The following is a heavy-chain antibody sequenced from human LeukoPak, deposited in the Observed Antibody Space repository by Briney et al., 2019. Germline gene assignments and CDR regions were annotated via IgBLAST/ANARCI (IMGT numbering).Heavy chain of an antibody. CDR1: GFTFSRYW. Sequence: PGGSLRLSCVGSGFTFSRYWLNWVRQAPGKGLEWVANMNQDGSEIYYLDSVKGRFTISRDNAKNSVYLQMNGLKAEDTAVYYCANLYSSGWNYFDYWGQGTLVTVSS. CDR2: MNQDGSEI. CDR3: ANLYSSGWNYFDY. J-gene: IGHJ4*02. V-gene: IGHV3-7*03. D-gene: IGHD6-19*01.